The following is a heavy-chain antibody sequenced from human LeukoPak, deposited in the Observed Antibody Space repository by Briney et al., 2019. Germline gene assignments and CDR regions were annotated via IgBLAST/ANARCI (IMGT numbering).Heavy chain of an antibody. D-gene: IGHD2-15*01. J-gene: IGHJ4*02. V-gene: IGHV4-61*02. CDR1: GGSISSGSYY. Sequence: SETLSLTCTVSGGSISSGSYYWSWIRQPAGKGLEWIGRIYTSGSTNYNPSLKSRVTISVDTSKNQFSLKLSSVTAADTAVYYCARATYSANRFNYWGQGTLVTVSS. CDR2: IYTSGST. CDR3: ARATYSANRFNY.